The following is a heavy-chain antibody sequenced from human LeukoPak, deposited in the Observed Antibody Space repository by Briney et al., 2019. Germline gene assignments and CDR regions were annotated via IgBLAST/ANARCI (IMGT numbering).Heavy chain of an antibody. J-gene: IGHJ5*02. D-gene: IGHD6-19*01. CDR2: LSISGTNI. CDR1: GFTFSAYN. CDR3: AKDRQWLVENWFDP. V-gene: IGHV3-11*01. Sequence: GGTLSLYCAASGFTFSAYNMGWIRQAPGKGLVWVSYLSISGTNIYYADSVKGRFTISRDNATNSLYLHMNSLRAEDTAVYYCAKDRQWLVENWFDPWGQGTLVTVSS.